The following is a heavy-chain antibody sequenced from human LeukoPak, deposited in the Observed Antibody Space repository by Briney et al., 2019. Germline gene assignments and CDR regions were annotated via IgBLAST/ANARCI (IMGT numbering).Heavy chain of an antibody. CDR2: IHDSGSN. D-gene: IGHD6-19*01. Sequence: SETLSLTCTVSGGSIRSYYWSWIRQPPGKGLEWIAHIHDSGSNSYNPSLKSRLTMSVDTSKNQFSLRLSSVTAADTAVYYCARIDRAVAGTIDYWGQGTLVTVSS. CDR3: ARIDRAVAGTIDY. J-gene: IGHJ4*02. CDR1: GGSIRSYY. V-gene: IGHV4-59*08.